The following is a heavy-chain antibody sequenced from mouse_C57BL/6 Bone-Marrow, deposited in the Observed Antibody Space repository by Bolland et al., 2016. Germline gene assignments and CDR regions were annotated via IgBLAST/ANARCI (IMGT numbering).Heavy chain of an antibody. CDR2: T. D-gene: IGHD1-1*01. V-gene: IGHV1-12*01. J-gene: IGHJ4*01. Sequence: TSYNQKFKGKATLTVDKSSSTAYMQLSSLTSEDSAVYFCARDYYGSSFYAMEYWGQGTS. CDR3: ARDYYGSSFYAMEY.